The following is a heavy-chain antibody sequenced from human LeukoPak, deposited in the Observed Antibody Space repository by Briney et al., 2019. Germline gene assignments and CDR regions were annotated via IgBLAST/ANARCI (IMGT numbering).Heavy chain of an antibody. CDR2: LYSGGYT. J-gene: IGHJ5*02. D-gene: IGHD1-1*01. V-gene: IGHV3-66*01. CDR1: GFTVSSNY. CDR3: ARDRTSGDTHWFDP. Sequence: GGSLRLSCAASGFTVSSNYMSWVRQAPGKGLEWVSILYSGGYTYYADSVKGRFTISRDNSKNTLYLQMNSLRAEDTAVYYCARDRTSGDTHWFDPWGQGTLVTVSS.